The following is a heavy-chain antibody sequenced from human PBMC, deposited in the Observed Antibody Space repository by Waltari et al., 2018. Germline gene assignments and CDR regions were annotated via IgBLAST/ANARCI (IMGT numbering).Heavy chain of an antibody. CDR1: GYSISSGYY. CDR2: IYHSGST. CDR3: ARVVAGNVDY. Sequence: QVQLQESGPGLVKPSETLSLSCTVSGYSISSGYYWGWIRQPPGKGLEWIGSIYHSGSTYYKPSIKRRVSISVDTSKNQFSLKLRSVTAADTAVYYCARVVAGNVDYWGQGTLVTVSS. D-gene: IGHD6-13*01. V-gene: IGHV4-38-2*02. J-gene: IGHJ4*02.